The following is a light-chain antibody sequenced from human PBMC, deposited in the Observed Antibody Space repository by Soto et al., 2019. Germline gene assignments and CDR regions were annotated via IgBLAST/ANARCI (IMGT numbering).Light chain of an antibody. CDR1: QSVTTF. CDR3: QQRTNWPLT. V-gene: IGKV3-11*01. CDR2: DAS. J-gene: IGKJ4*01. Sequence: EIVLTQSPVTLSLSPGERATLSCRASQSVTTFLAWYQQKPGQAPRLLIYDASKRATGIPARFSGSGSGTDFPLTISSLEPEDFAVYYCQQRTNWPLTFGGGNKVEIK.